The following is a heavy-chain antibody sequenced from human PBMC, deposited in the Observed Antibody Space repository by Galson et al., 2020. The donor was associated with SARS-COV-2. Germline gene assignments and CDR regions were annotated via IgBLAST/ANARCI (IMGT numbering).Heavy chain of an antibody. CDR2: FDPEDGET. D-gene: IGHD6-13*01. CDR1: GYTLTELS. Sequence: ASVKVSCKVSGYTLTELSMHWVRQAPGKGLEWMGGFDPEDGETIYAQKFQGRVTMTEDTSTDTAYMELSSLRSEDTAVYYCAGLQLDPFSFHYWGQGTLVTVSS. J-gene: IGHJ4*02. V-gene: IGHV1-24*01. CDR3: AGLQLDPFSFHY.